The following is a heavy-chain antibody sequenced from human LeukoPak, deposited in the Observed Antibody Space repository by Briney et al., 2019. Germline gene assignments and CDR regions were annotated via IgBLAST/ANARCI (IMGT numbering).Heavy chain of an antibody. Sequence: GGSLRLSCAASGFTFSSDGMHWVRQAPGKGLEWMAVVSDDGSNKYYEDTVRGRFTISRDNSKNTLYLQMSSLRDEDTAVYYCAKPRLRGGYLFDYWGKGTLVTVSS. D-gene: IGHD5-12*01. V-gene: IGHV3-30*18. CDR1: GFTFSSDG. J-gene: IGHJ4*02. CDR3: AKPRLRGGYLFDY. CDR2: VSDDGSNK.